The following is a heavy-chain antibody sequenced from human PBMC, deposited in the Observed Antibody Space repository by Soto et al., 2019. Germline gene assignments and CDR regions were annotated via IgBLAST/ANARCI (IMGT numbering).Heavy chain of an antibody. CDR1: GYTFTGYY. J-gene: IGHJ3*02. CDR2: INPNSGGT. Sequence: GASVKVSCKASGYTFTGYYMHWVRQAPGQGLEWMGWINPNSGGTNYAQKFQGWVTMTRDTSISTAYMELSRLRSDDTAVYYCARLWFGESTGAFDIWGQGTMVTVSS. D-gene: IGHD3-10*01. V-gene: IGHV1-2*04. CDR3: ARLWFGESTGAFDI.